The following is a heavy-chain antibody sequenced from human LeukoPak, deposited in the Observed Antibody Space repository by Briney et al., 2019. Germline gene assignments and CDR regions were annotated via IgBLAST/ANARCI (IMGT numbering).Heavy chain of an antibody. CDR1: GGSFSGYY. D-gene: IGHD3-10*01. Sequence: TSETLSLTCAVYGGSFSGYYWSWIRQPPGKGLEWIGEINHSGSTNYNPSLKSRVTISVDTSKNQFSLKLSSVTAADTAVYYCARLSRYGSGSYYSQDYWGQGTLVTVSS. CDR3: ARLSRYGSGSYYSQDY. V-gene: IGHV4-34*01. CDR2: INHSGST. J-gene: IGHJ4*02.